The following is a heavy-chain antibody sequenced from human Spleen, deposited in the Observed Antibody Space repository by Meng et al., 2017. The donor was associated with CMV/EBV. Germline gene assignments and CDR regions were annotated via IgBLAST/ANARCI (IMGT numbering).Heavy chain of an antibody. D-gene: IGHD3-16*01. V-gene: IGHV3-7*01. CDR1: GFTFSNHY. CDR3: AKDGGWHFDY. J-gene: IGHJ4*02. Sequence: GGSLRLSCAASGFTFSNHYMGWVRQAPGKGLEWVATIKTDGSGKYYVDSGKGRFTVSRDNAKNSLYLQMESPRAEDTAVYYCAKDGGWHFDYWGQGSLVTVSS. CDR2: IKTDGSGK.